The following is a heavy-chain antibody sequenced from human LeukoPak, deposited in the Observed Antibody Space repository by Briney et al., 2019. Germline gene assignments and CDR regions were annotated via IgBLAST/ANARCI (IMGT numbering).Heavy chain of an antibody. Sequence: SETLSLTCTVSGGSISSYYWSWIRQPAGKGLEWIGRIYTSGSTNYNPSLKSRVTISVDTSRNQFSLKLSSVTAADTAVYYCARGMGGYDSEVGVDYWGQGTLVTVSS. J-gene: IGHJ4*02. CDR3: ARGMGGYDSEVGVDY. D-gene: IGHD5-12*01. V-gene: IGHV4-4*07. CDR1: GGSISSYY. CDR2: IYTSGST.